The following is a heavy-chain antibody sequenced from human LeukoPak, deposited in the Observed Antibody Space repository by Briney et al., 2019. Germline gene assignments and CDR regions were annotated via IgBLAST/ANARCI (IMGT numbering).Heavy chain of an antibody. D-gene: IGHD6-19*01. V-gene: IGHV3-30*02. J-gene: IGHJ5*02. CDR2: IRYDGSNK. CDR1: GFTFSSYG. Sequence: GGSLRLSCAASGFTFSSYGMHWVRQAPGKGLEWVAFIRYDGSNKYYADSVKGGFTISRDNSKNTLYLQMNSLRAEDTAVYYCAKVVRAVAGFVWGWFDPWGQGTLVTVSS. CDR3: AKVVRAVAGFVWGWFDP.